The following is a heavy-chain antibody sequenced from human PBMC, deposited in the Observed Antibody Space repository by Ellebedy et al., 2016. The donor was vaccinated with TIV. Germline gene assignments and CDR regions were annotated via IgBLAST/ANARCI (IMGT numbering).Heavy chain of an antibody. Sequence: ASSVKVSCKASVGTFSNYAITWVRQAPGQGLDWMGGIIPIFGTANYAQKFQGRVTITADQSTSTAYMELSSLRSDDTAVYYCARVNPEWSSYYYGMDVWGQGTTVTVSS. CDR2: IIPIFGTA. CDR3: ARVNPEWSSYYYGMDV. J-gene: IGHJ6*02. D-gene: IGHD2-8*01. CDR1: VGTFSNYA. V-gene: IGHV1-69*13.